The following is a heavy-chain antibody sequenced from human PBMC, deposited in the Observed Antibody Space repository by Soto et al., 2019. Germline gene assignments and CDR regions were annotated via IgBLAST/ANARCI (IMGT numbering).Heavy chain of an antibody. CDR1: GFTFSSYS. CDR2: ISSSSSYK. CDR3: ARDGYGSGNKKYYYYMDV. D-gene: IGHD3-10*01. Sequence: GGSLRLSCAASGFTFSSYSMNWVRQAPGKGLEWVSSISSSSSYKYYADSVKGRFTISRDNAKNSLYLQMNSLRAEDTAVYYCARDGYGSGNKKYYYYMDVWGKGTTVTVSS. V-gene: IGHV3-21*01. J-gene: IGHJ6*03.